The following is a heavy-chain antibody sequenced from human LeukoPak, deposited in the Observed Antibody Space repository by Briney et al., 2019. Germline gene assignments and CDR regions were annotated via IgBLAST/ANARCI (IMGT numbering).Heavy chain of an antibody. V-gene: IGHV3-48*03. CDR1: GFNFKSYE. J-gene: IGHJ4*02. D-gene: IGHD6-19*01. CDR3: ATDGRSSGWYGFDY. CDR2: ISSSGGSI. Sequence: GGSLRLSCAASGFNFKSYEMNWVRRAPGKGLEWISYISSSGGSIYYADSVKGRITISRDNARSTLYLQMNSLRAEDTAVYYCATDGRSSGWYGFDYWGQGILVTVSS.